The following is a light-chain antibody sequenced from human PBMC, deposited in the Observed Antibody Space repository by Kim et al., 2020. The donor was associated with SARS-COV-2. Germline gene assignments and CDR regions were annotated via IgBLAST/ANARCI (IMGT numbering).Light chain of an antibody. CDR1: QSISNSY. CDR3: QQYGGSSYT. CDR2: GAS. Sequence: PGERATLSCRASQSISNSYLAWYQQKPGQAPRLLIFGASSRATGIPDRFSGSGSGTDFTLTISRLEPEDFAVYYCQQYGGSSYTFGQGTKLEI. J-gene: IGKJ2*01. V-gene: IGKV3-20*01.